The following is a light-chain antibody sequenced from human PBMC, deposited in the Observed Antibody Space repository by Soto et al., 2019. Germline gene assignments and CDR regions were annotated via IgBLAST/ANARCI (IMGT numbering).Light chain of an antibody. CDR3: HHYGTSLSYS. V-gene: IGKV3D-20*01. Sequence: EIVLTQSPATLSLSPGERATLSCGASQSISGTSMACYQHKPGLAPRLLVYDTFRRATGIPDRFSGSGSGTDFTLTISRLEPEDFAVYYCHHYGTSLSYSFGQGTKVEIK. CDR2: DTF. J-gene: IGKJ2*03. CDR1: QSISGTS.